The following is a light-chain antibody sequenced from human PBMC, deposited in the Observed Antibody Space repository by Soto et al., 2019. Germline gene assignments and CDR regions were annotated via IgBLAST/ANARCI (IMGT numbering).Light chain of an antibody. CDR2: DVS. CDR1: SSDVGGYNY. CDR3: SSYRSSSTPVV. V-gene: IGLV2-14*01. Sequence: QSALTQPASVSGSPGQSITISCTGTSSDVGGYNYVSWYQQYPGKAPKLIIYDVSNRPSGVSNRFSGSKSGNTASLIISGLQAEDEADYYCSSYRSSSTPVVFGGGTKLTVL. J-gene: IGLJ2*01.